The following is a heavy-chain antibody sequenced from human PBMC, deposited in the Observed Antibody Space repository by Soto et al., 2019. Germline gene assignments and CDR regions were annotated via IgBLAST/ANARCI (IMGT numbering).Heavy chain of an antibody. CDR1: GGSISSYY. D-gene: IGHD5-12*01. CDR3: ARGGYSGYGFDY. CDR2: IYYSGST. Sequence: QVQLQESGPGLVKPSETLSLTCTVSGGSISSYYWSWIRQPPGKGLEWIGYIYYSGSTNYNPSLKSRVTISVDTSKNQFSLKLSSVTAPDTAVYYCARGGYSGYGFDYWGQGTLVTVSS. V-gene: IGHV4-59*01. J-gene: IGHJ4*02.